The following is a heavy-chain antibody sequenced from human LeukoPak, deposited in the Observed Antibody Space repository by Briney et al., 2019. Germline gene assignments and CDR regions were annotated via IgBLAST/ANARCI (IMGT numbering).Heavy chain of an antibody. CDR3: ARGLVVVVPAAIPCFDY. CDR1: GGSFSGYY. CDR2: INHSGST. V-gene: IGHV4-34*01. J-gene: IGHJ4*02. D-gene: IGHD2-2*01. Sequence: SETLSLTCAVYGGSFSGYYWSWIRQPPGKGLEWIGEINHSGSTNYNPSLKSRVTISVDTSKNQFSLKLSSVTAADTAVYYCARGLVVVVPAAIPCFDYWGQGTLVTVSS.